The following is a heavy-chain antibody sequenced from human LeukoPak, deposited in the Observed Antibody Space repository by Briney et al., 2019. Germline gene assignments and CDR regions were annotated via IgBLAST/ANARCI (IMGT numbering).Heavy chain of an antibody. CDR3: ARGFPPYDYVWGSYRLYYFDY. CDR2: INHSGST. CDR1: GGSFSGYY. J-gene: IGHJ4*02. Sequence: PSETLSLTCAVYGGSFSGYYWSWIRQPPGKGLEWIGEINHSGSTNYNPSLKSRVTISVDTSKNQFSLKLSSVTAADTAVYYCARGFPPYDYVWGSYRLYYFDYWGQGTLVTVSS. V-gene: IGHV4-34*01. D-gene: IGHD3-16*02.